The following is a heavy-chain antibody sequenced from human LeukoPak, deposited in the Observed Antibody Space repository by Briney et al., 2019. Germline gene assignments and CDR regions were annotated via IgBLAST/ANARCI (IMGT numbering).Heavy chain of an antibody. Sequence: GASVKVSCKASGYTFTTYGISWVRQAPGQGLEWMGWISAYNGNTNYAQKLQGRVTMTTDTSTSTAYMELSSLRSDDTAVYYCARDARISYSYYYYMDVWGKGTTVTVSS. D-gene: IGHD2-15*01. CDR3: ARDARISYSYYYYMDV. V-gene: IGHV1-18*01. J-gene: IGHJ6*03. CDR2: ISAYNGNT. CDR1: GYTFTTYG.